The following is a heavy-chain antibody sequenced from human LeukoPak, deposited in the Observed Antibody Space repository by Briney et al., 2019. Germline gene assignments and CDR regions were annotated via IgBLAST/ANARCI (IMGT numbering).Heavy chain of an antibody. CDR1: GFTFSSYG. V-gene: IGHV3-33*01. Sequence: GGSLRLSCAASGFTFSSYGMHWVRQAPGKGLEWVAVIWYDGSNKYYADSVKGRFTISRDNSKNTLYLQMNSLRAEDTAVYYCARAVHYYDSSGYHDAFGIWGQGTMVTVSS. CDR2: IWYDGSNK. J-gene: IGHJ3*02. D-gene: IGHD3-22*01. CDR3: ARAVHYYDSSGYHDAFGI.